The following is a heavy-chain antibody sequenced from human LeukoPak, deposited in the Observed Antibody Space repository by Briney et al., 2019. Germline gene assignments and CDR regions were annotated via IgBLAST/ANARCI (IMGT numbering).Heavy chain of an antibody. Sequence: AGGSLRLSRAASGFTFSSYAMSWVRQAPGKGLEWVSAISGSGGSTYYADSVKGRFTISRDNSKNTLYLQMNSLRAEDTAVYYCAKLQWESTPFDYWGQGTLVIVSS. V-gene: IGHV3-23*01. CDR3: AKLQWESTPFDY. D-gene: IGHD1-26*01. CDR1: GFTFSSYA. J-gene: IGHJ4*02. CDR2: ISGSGGST.